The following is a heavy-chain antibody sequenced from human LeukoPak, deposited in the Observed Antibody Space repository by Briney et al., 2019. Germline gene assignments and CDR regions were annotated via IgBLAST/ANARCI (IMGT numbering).Heavy chain of an antibody. CDR2: IKHSGST. CDR3: ARGRSSYGMDV. Sequence: PSETLSLTCAVYGGSFSGYYWSWIRQPPGKGLEWIGEIKHSGSTNYNPSLKSRVTISVDTSKNQFSLKLSSVTAADTAVYYCARGRSSYGMDVWGKGTTVTVSS. V-gene: IGHV4-34*01. J-gene: IGHJ6*04. CDR1: GGSFSGYY.